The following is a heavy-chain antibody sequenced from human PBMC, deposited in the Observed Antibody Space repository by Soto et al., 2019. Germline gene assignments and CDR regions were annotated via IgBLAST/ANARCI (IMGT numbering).Heavy chain of an antibody. CDR3: ARGIIGGYYYDSSGYLEYFQH. V-gene: IGHV3-48*02. CDR2: ISSSSSTI. D-gene: IGHD3-22*01. J-gene: IGHJ1*01. Sequence: EVQLVESGGGLVQPGGSLRLSCAASGFTFSSYSMNWVRQAPGKGLEWVSYISSSSSTIYYADSVKGRFTISRDNAKNSLYLQMNSLRDEDTAVYYCARGIIGGYYYDSSGYLEYFQHWGQGTLVTVSS. CDR1: GFTFSSYS.